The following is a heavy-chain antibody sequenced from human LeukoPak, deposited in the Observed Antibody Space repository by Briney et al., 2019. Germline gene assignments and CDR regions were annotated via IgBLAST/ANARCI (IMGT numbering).Heavy chain of an antibody. Sequence: GGSLRLSCAASGFTFSSFVMSWVRQAPGKGLEWVSAISRSGGSTYYADSVKGRFTISRDNSKNTLYLQMNSLRAEDTAVYYCAKEAPRVVTYCSGGSCSGGWYFDLWGRGTLVTVSS. CDR1: GFTFSSFV. CDR2: ISRSGGST. V-gene: IGHV3-23*01. J-gene: IGHJ2*01. CDR3: AKEAPRVVTYCSGGSCSGGWYFDL. D-gene: IGHD2-15*01.